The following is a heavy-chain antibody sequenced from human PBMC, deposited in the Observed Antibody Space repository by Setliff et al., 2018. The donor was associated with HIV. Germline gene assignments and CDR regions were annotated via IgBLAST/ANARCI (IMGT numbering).Heavy chain of an antibody. Sequence: SETLSLTCTVSGGSSSSHFWSWIRQPPGKGLEWIGTVSYSGSTNYNPSLKSRVTISVDTSENQFSLKLSSVTAADTAVYYCARRLGATGFYYFDYWGQGTLVTVSS. CDR2: VSYSGST. J-gene: IGHJ4*02. CDR1: GGSSSSHF. V-gene: IGHV4-59*11. D-gene: IGHD3-16*01. CDR3: ARRLGATGFYYFDY.